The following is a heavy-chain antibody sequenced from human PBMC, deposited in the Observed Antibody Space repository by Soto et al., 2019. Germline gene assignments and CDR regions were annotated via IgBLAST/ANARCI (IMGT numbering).Heavy chain of an antibody. Sequence: SETLSLTCIVSGGSISSGDYYWNWIRQPPGKGLEWIGYIYSTESTYYNPSLKSRVTISLDSSKNHFSLKLTSVTAADTAVYYCARASGYSSLFDYWGLGTLVTVSS. J-gene: IGHJ4*02. V-gene: IGHV4-30-4*01. CDR3: ARASGYSSLFDY. D-gene: IGHD5-18*01. CDR2: IYSTEST. CDR1: GGSISSGDYY.